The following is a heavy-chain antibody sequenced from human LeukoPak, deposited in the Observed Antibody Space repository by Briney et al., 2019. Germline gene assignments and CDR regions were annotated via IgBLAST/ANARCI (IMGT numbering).Heavy chain of an antibody. V-gene: IGHV4-34*01. J-gene: IGHJ4*02. CDR1: GGSFSGYY. CDR2: INHSGST. CDR3: ARGSIAVAGTFDY. D-gene: IGHD6-19*01. Sequence: SETLSLTCAVYGGSFSGYYWSWIRQPPGKGLEWIGEINHSGSTNYSPSLKSRVTISVDTSKNQFSLKLSSVTAADTAVYYCARGSIAVAGTFDYWGQGTLVTVSP.